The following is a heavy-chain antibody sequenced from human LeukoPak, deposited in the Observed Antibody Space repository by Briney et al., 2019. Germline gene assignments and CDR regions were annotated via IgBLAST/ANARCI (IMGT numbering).Heavy chain of an antibody. Sequence: GGSLRLSCAASGFSFDSYAMHWVRQAPGKGLEWVALISYDGSKKVYGDSVKGRFTISRDNSKNTLYLQMNSLGAEDTAVYYCASPPRDRYGDYGPFAYWGQGTLVTVSS. CDR2: ISYDGSKK. J-gene: IGHJ4*02. D-gene: IGHD4-17*01. CDR1: GFSFDSYA. V-gene: IGHV3-30-3*01. CDR3: ASPPRDRYGDYGPFAY.